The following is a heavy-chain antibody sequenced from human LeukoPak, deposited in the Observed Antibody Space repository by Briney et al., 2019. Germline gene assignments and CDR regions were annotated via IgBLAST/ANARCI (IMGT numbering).Heavy chain of an antibody. Sequence: SVKVSCKASGGTFSSYAISWVRQAPGQGLEWMGGIIPIFGTANYAQKFQGRVTITADESTSTAYMELRSLRSDDTAVYYCARVWGSMVTGALYNSYGMDVWGQGTTVTVSS. D-gene: IGHD5-18*01. CDR2: IIPIFGTA. V-gene: IGHV1-69*13. J-gene: IGHJ6*02. CDR1: GGTFSSYA. CDR3: ARVWGSMVTGALYNSYGMDV.